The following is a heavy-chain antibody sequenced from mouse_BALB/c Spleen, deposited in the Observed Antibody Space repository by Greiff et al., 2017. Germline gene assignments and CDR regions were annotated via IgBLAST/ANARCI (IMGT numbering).Heavy chain of an antibody. Sequence: DVKLVESGGGLVKPGGSLKLSCAASGFTFSDYYMYWVRQTPEKRLEWVATISDGGSYTYYPDSVKGRFTISRDNAKNNLYLQMSSLKSEDTAMYYCARAGDGNYVKYAMDYWGQGTSVTVSS. D-gene: IGHD2-1*01. CDR3: ARAGDGNYVKYAMDY. CDR2: ISDGGSYT. CDR1: GFTFSDYY. J-gene: IGHJ4*01. V-gene: IGHV5-4*02.